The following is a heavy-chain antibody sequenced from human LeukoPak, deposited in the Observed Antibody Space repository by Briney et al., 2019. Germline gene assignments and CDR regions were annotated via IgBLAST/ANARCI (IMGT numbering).Heavy chain of an antibody. J-gene: IGHJ6*02. Sequence: ASVKVSCKASGYTFTGYYMHWVRQAPGQGLEWMGWINPNSGGRNYAQKFQGRVTMTRDTSISTAYMELSRLRSDDTAVYYCAREMVDTAMGAFYGMDVWGQGTTVTVSS. CDR1: GYTFTGYY. CDR3: AREMVDTAMGAFYGMDV. D-gene: IGHD5-18*01. V-gene: IGHV1-2*02. CDR2: INPNSGGR.